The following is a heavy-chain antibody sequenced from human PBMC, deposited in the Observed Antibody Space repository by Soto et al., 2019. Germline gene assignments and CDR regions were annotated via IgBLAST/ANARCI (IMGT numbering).Heavy chain of an antibody. V-gene: IGHV3-30-3*01. CDR3: ARGLVGATPYYYYGMDV. Sequence: GGSLRLSCAASGFTFSSYAMHWVRQAPGKGLEWVAVISYDGSNKYYADSVKGRFTISRDNSKNTLYLQMNSLRAEDTAVYYCARGLVGATPYYYYGMDVWGQGTTVTVSS. D-gene: IGHD1-26*01. J-gene: IGHJ6*02. CDR1: GFTFSSYA. CDR2: ISYDGSNK.